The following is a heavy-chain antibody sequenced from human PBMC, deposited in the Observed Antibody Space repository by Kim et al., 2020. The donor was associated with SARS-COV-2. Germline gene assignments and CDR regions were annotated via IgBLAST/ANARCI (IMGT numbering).Heavy chain of an antibody. CDR2: IYYSGST. D-gene: IGHD3-22*01. J-gene: IGHJ3*02. CDR1: GGSISSYY. V-gene: IGHV4-59*13. Sequence: SETLSLTCTVSGGSISSYYWSWIRQPPGKGLEWIGYIYYSGSTNYNPSLKSRVTISVDTSKNQFSLKLSSVTAADTAVYYCARAIGDYYDSREHDAFDIWGQGTMVTVSS. CDR3: ARAIGDYYDSREHDAFDI.